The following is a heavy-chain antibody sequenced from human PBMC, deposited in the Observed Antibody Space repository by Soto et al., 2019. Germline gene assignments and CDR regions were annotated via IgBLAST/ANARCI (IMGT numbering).Heavy chain of an antibody. CDR1: GFTFDDYA. D-gene: IGHD2-2*01. V-gene: IGHV3-9*01. J-gene: IGHJ6*01. CDR2: ISWNSGSL. Sequence: EVQLVESGGGLVQPGRSLRLSCAASGFTFDDYAMHWVRQVPGKGLEWVSGISWNSGSLGYADSVKGRFTMSRDNAKNSLYLDMYNLRPEDTALYYCSKERITQPGLYGLEVRVQGTTVTVSS. CDR3: SKERITQPGLYGLEV.